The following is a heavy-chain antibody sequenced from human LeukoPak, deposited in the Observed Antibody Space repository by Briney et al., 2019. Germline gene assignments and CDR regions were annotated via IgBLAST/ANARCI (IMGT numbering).Heavy chain of an antibody. CDR3: AKDPSPYCGGDCYFDC. CDR2: ISSTGGST. D-gene: IGHD2-21*02. V-gene: IGHV3-23*01. CDR1: GFTFANYA. Sequence: PGGFLRLSCAASGFTFANYAMSWVRQAPGKGLEWVSTISSTGGSTYYADSVKGRFTISRDNSKNTLYLQMNSLRVEDTAIYYCAKDPSPYCGGDCYFDCWGQGTLVTVSS. J-gene: IGHJ5*01.